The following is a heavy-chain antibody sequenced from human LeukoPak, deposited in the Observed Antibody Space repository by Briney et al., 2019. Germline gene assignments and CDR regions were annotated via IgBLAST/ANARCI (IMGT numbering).Heavy chain of an antibody. CDR3: ARVKREGIAAAGTPDY. CDR1: GGTFSSYA. CDR2: IIPIFGTA. Sequence: SVKVSCKASGGTFSSYAISWVRQAPGQGLEWMGGIIPIFGTANYAQKFQGRVTITADESTSTAYMELSSLRSEDTAVYYCARVKREGIAAAGTPDYWGQGTLVTVSS. J-gene: IGHJ4*02. D-gene: IGHD6-13*01. V-gene: IGHV1-69*13.